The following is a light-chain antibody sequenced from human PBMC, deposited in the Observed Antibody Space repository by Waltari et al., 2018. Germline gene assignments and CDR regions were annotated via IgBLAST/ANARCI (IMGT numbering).Light chain of an antibody. CDR3: QVSDSTADLVV. CDR1: HIGGYS. Sequence: SYVLTQPPSVSVAPGETSRITCGGDHIGGYSVHWYQQEPGQAPVLVLYYDNNRPSGIPERFSGSNVGNTATLTISRVEAGDEADYYCQVSDSTADLVVFGGGTKLTVL. J-gene: IGLJ2*01. CDR2: YDN. V-gene: IGLV3-21*04.